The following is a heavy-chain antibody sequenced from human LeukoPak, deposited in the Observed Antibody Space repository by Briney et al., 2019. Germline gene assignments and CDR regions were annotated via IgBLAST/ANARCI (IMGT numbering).Heavy chain of an antibody. Sequence: PGGSLRLSCAASGFSFDNYAMTWVRQAPGKGLEWVSGISYGGGHNTYYADSVKGRFTISRDNSKNTLYLHMNSLTAEDTAVYYCARYGYQLPCCMDVWGQGTTVTVSS. V-gene: IGHV3-23*01. J-gene: IGHJ6*02. CDR3: ARYGYQLPCCMDV. D-gene: IGHD2-2*01. CDR1: GFSFDNYA. CDR2: ISYGGGHNT.